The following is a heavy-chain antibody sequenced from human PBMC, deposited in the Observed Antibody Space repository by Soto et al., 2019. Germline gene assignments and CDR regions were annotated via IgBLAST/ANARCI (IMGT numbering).Heavy chain of an antibody. V-gene: IGHV1-8*01. CDR1: GYTFTSYD. CDR3: ARMVVLYYDILTGYSYFDY. D-gene: IGHD3-9*01. CDR2: MNPNSGNT. Sequence: QVQLVQSGAEVKKPGASVKVSCKASGYTFTSYDINWVRQATGQGLEWMGWMNPNSGNTGYAQKFKGRVTMTRNTSISTAYMELSSLRSEDTAVYYCARMVVLYYDILTGYSYFDYWGQGTLVTVSS. J-gene: IGHJ4*02.